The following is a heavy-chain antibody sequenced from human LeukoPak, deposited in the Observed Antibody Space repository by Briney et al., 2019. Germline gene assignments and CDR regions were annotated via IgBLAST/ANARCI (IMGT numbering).Heavy chain of an antibody. CDR2: ISSSSSYT. D-gene: IGHD4-17*01. J-gene: IGHJ4*02. Sequence: GGSLRLSCAASGFTFSDYYMSWIRQAPGKGLEWVSYISSSSSYTNYADSVKGRFTISRDNAKNSLYLQMNSLRAEDTAVYYCARDGPGRRTVTTGRNYFDYWGQGTLDTVSS. V-gene: IGHV3-11*06. CDR1: GFTFSDYY. CDR3: ARDGPGRRTVTTGRNYFDY.